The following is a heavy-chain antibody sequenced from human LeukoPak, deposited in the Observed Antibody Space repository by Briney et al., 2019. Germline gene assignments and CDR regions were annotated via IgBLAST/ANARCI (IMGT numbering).Heavy chain of an antibody. CDR1: RFTFSSYA. Sequence: GGSLRLSCAASRFTFSSYAMHWVRQAPGKGLEWVAVISYDGSNKYYADSVKGRFTISRDNSKNTLYLQMNSLRAEDTAVYYCARDIRYCSSTSCQGYDYWGQGTLVTVSS. J-gene: IGHJ4*02. V-gene: IGHV3-30-3*01. D-gene: IGHD2-2*01. CDR3: ARDIRYCSSTSCQGYDY. CDR2: ISYDGSNK.